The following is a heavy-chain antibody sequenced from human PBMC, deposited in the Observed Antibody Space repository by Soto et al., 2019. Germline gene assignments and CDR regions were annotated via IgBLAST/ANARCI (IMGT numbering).Heavy chain of an antibody. D-gene: IGHD3-10*01. CDR2: ISAYNGNT. V-gene: IGHV1-18*01. CDR1: GYTFTSYG. CDR3: ARDLPMGTAVADP. J-gene: IGHJ5*02. Sequence: QVQLVQSGAEVKKPGASVKVSCKASGYTFTSYGISWVRQAPGQGLEWMGWISAYNGNTNYAQKLQGRVTITADESTSTAYMELSSLRSEDTAVYYCARDLPMGTAVADPWGQGTLVTVSS.